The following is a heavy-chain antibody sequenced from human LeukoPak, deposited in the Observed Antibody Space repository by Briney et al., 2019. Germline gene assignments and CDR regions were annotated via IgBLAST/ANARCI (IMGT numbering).Heavy chain of an antibody. CDR3: ASLMGGQPDYYYYMDV. D-gene: IGHD3-16*01. CDR2: IKQDGSEK. Sequence: GGSLRLSCAASGSAFSRHGIHWVRQAPGKGLEWVANIKQDGSEKYYVDSVKGRFTISRDNAKNSLYLQMNSLRAEDTAVYYCASLMGGQPDYYYYMDVWGKGTTVTVSS. J-gene: IGHJ6*03. CDR1: GSAFSRHG. V-gene: IGHV3-7*01.